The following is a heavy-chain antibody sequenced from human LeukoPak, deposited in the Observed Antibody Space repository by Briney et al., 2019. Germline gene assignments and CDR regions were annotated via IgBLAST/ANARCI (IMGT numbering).Heavy chain of an antibody. J-gene: IGHJ4*02. CDR2: ISYDGSSK. D-gene: IGHD5-18*01. V-gene: IGHV3-30*18. Sequence: GGSLRLSCAASGFTFSSHGMHWVRQAPGKGLEWVAIISYDGSSKYYADSVTGRFTISRDNSKNTLYLQMDSLRAEDTAVYYCANGLRTDTAMLEWGQGTLVTVSS. CDR3: ANGLRTDTAMLE. CDR1: GFTFSSHG.